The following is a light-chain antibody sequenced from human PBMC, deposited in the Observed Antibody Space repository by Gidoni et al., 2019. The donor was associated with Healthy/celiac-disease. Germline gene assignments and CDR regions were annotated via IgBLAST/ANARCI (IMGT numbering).Light chain of an antibody. Sequence: EIVMTQPPATLSVSPGERATLSCRASQSVSSNFAWYQPKPGQAPRLLIYCASTRSTGIPARFGGCGSGTEFTLTICSLQSEDFAVYYCQQYNNWPPRYTFXQXTKLEIK. CDR3: QQYNNWPPRYT. CDR2: CAS. J-gene: IGKJ2*01. CDR1: QSVSSN. V-gene: IGKV3-15*01.